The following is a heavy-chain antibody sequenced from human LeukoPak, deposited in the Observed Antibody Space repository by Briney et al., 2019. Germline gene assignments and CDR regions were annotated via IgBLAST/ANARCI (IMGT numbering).Heavy chain of an antibody. Sequence: ASVKVSCKASGYTFTGYYMHWVRQAPGQGLEWMGWINPNSGGTNYAQKFQGRVTMTRDTSISTAYMELSRLRSDDTAVYYCARVSPAVTTIDYWGQGTLVTVSS. CDR1: GYTFTGYY. J-gene: IGHJ4*02. CDR3: ARVSPAVTTIDY. D-gene: IGHD4-17*01. V-gene: IGHV1-2*02. CDR2: INPNSGGT.